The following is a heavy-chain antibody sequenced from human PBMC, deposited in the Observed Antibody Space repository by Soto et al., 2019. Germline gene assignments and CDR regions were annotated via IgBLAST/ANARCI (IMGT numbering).Heavy chain of an antibody. V-gene: IGHV4-59*12. CDR1: GGSISSYY. D-gene: IGHD2-2*02. J-gene: IGHJ3*02. CDR3: ATYTTSRGAFDI. CDR2: IYHSGST. Sequence: SETLSLTCTVSGGSISSYYWSWIRQPPGKGLEWIGHIYHSGSTNYNPSLKSRVTISVDTSKNQFSLKLSYVTATDTAVYECATYTTSRGAFDIGGQGTMVTVSS.